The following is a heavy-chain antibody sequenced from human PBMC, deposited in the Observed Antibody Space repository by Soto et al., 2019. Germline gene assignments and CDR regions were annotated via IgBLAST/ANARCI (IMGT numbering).Heavy chain of an antibody. D-gene: IGHD3-10*01. J-gene: IGHJ4*02. CDR2: IYYSGST. CDR3: ARDSERLEYGSGSLRTFDY. V-gene: IGHV4-31*03. Sequence: QVQLQESGPGLVKPSQTLSLTCTVSGGSISSGGYYWSWIRQHPGKGLEWIGYIYYSGSTYYNPSLKSRVTISVDPSKNPFSLKLSSVTAAYTAVYYCARDSERLEYGSGSLRTFDYWGQGTLVTVSS. CDR1: GGSISSGGYY.